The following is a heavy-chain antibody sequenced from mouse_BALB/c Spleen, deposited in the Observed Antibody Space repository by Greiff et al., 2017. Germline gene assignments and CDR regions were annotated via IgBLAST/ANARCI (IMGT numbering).Heavy chain of an antibody. J-gene: IGHJ4*01. CDR3: ARHYYRYLYYAMDY. Sequence: VQRVESGGGLVKLGGSLKLSCAASGFTFSSYYMSWVRQTPEKRLELVAAINSNGGSTYYPDTVKGRFTISRDNAKNTLYLQMSSLKSEDTALYYCARHYYRYLYYAMDYWGQGTSVTVSS. CDR2: INSNGGST. V-gene: IGHV5-6-2*01. D-gene: IGHD2-14*01. CDR1: GFTFSSYY.